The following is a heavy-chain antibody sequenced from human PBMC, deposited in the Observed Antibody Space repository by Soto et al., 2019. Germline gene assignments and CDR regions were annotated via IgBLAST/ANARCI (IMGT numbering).Heavy chain of an antibody. V-gene: IGHV2-5*01. CDR1: GFSLRTSGVS. D-gene: IGHD6-25*01. CDR3: AYRVGSRGSFDY. Sequence: SGPTLVNPTQTLTLTCSFSGFSLRTSGVSVGWIRQPPGKALEWLAFIYWNDDKRYSPSLQSRFTITKDNSKKEVVLTMTNMDPLDTGTYYCAYRVGSRGSFDYWGQGTLVTVSS. J-gene: IGHJ4*02. CDR2: IYWNDDK.